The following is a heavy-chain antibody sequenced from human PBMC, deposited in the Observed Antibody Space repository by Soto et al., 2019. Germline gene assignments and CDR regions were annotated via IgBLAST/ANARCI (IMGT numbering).Heavy chain of an antibody. CDR3: ARDGLVWGSPYGMDV. J-gene: IGHJ6*02. Sequence: SETLSLTCTVSGGSISSGGYYWSWIRQHPGKGLEWIGYIYYSGSTFYNPSLQSRVTISVDTSKNQFSLKLNSVTAADTAVYYCARDGLVWGSPYGMDVWGQGTTVT. CDR1: GGSISSGGYY. V-gene: IGHV4-31*03. CDR2: IYYSGST. D-gene: IGHD3-16*01.